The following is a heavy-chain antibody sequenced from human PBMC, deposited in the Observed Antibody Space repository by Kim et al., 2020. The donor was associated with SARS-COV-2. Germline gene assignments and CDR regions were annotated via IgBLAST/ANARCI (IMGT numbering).Heavy chain of an antibody. CDR1: GGSISSYY. D-gene: IGHD1-26*01. V-gene: IGHV4-59*01. CDR2: IYDSGST. J-gene: IGHJ3*02. Sequence: SETLSLTCTVSGGSISSYYWSWIRQPPGKGLEWIGYIYDSGSTNYNPSLKSRVTISVDTSKNQFSLKLMTVTAADTAVYYCARGRGGSGVYSEVGDACD. CDR3: ARGRGGSGVYSEVGDACD.